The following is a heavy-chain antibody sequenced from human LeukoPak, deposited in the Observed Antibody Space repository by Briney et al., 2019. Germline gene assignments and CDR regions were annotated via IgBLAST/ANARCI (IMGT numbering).Heavy chain of an antibody. Sequence: SETLSLTCAVYGGSFSGYYWSWIRQPPGKGLEWIREINHSGSTNYNPSLKSRVTIPVDTFKNQFSLKLSSVTAADTAVYYCARRSGSRVFDYWGQGTLVTVSS. J-gene: IGHJ4*02. CDR1: GGSFSGYY. V-gene: IGHV4-34*01. D-gene: IGHD1-26*01. CDR3: ARRSGSRVFDY. CDR2: INHSGST.